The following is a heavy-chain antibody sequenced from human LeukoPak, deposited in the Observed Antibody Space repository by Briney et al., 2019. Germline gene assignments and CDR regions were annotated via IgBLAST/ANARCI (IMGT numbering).Heavy chain of an antibody. V-gene: IGHV3-7*03. J-gene: IGHJ4*02. D-gene: IGHD6-19*01. CDR3: VGGIGWQPDY. Sequence: GGSLRLSCAASAGFTFSDYWMNWVRQAPGKGLEWVAIISQDGREKLYVDSVKGRFTISRDNAKSSLYLQINTQRAEDTAVYYCVGGIGWQPDYWGQGTLVTVSS. CDR1: AGFTFSDYW. CDR2: ISQDGREK.